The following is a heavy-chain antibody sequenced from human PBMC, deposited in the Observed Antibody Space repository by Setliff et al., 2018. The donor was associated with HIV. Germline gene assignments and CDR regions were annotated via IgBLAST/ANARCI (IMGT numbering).Heavy chain of an antibody. CDR1: AASISSYY. CDR2: ISTSGGA. Sequence: SETLSLTCTVSAASISSYYWTWIRQPPGKGLEWIGYISTSGGATYNPSFKSRVTISVDTSKNHFSLKLNSVTAADTAVYYCARDLGYSYPHGLDYWGQGTLVTVS. CDR3: ARDLGYSYPHGLDY. D-gene: IGHD5-18*01. J-gene: IGHJ4*02. V-gene: IGHV4-4*09.